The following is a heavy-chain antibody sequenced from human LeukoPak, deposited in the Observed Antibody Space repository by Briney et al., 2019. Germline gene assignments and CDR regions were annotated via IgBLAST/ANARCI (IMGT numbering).Heavy chain of an antibody. J-gene: IGHJ6*03. CDR3: AKITLYYYYMDV. CDR1: RFTFSNYA. Sequence: GGSLRLSCAASRFTFSNYAMAWVRQAPGKGLEWVSTISGGGHNTYYADSVKGRFTISRDNSNNTLYLLMSSLRDEDTALYYCAKITLYYYYMDVWGKGTTVTVSS. CDR2: ISGGGHNT. V-gene: IGHV3-23*01.